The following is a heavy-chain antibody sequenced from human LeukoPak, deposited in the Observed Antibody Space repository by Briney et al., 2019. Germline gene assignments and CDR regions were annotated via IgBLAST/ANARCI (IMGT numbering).Heavy chain of an antibody. J-gene: IGHJ4*02. CDR3: TRVFAYSYGDFDN. Sequence: PGGSLRLSCGASGFTVRNNYMTWVRQAPGKGLEWVSVIYSGSGTYYADSVKDRFTISRDNSKNTLFLQMNSLRVEDSAVYYCTRVFAYSYGDFDNWGQGTLVAVSS. CDR2: IYSGSGT. D-gene: IGHD5-18*01. V-gene: IGHV3-66*01. CDR1: GFTVRNNY.